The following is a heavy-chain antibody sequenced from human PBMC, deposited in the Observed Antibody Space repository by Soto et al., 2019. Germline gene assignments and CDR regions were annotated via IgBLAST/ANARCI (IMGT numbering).Heavy chain of an antibody. V-gene: IGHV1-2*04. CDR2: ISPNSGST. D-gene: IGHD6-13*01. J-gene: IGHJ6*02. Sequence: GASVKVSCKASGYTFTSYGISLVRQAPGQGLEWMGWISPNSGSTNYAQKFQGWVTMTRDTSISTAYMELSRLRSDDTAVYYCARASIAAAGTVYYYYGMDVWGQGTTVTVSS. CDR3: ARASIAAAGTVYYYYGMDV. CDR1: GYTFTSYG.